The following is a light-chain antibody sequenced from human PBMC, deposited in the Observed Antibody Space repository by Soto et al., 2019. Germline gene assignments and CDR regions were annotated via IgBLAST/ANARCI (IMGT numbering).Light chain of an antibody. J-gene: IGKJ2*01. Sequence: DIQMTQSPSSLSASVGDRVTITCRASQSISSYLNWYQQKPGKAPKLLIYAASSLQSGVPSRCSGSGSGTEFTLTISSRQPEDFATYYCQQSYSTPTCGQGTKLEIK. CDR2: AAS. V-gene: IGKV1-39*01. CDR1: QSISSY. CDR3: QQSYSTPT.